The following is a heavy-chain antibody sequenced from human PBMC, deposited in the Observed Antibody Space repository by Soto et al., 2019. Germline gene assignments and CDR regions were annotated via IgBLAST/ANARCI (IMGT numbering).Heavy chain of an antibody. CDR1: GFTFSSYS. V-gene: IGHV3-21*01. D-gene: IGHD3-16*02. J-gene: IGHJ6*02. Sequence: EVQLVESGGGLVKPGGSLRLSCAASGFTFSSYSMNWVRQAPGKGLEWVSSISSSSSYIYYADSVKGRFTISRDNAKNSLYLQMNSLRAEDTAVYYCARDLFVWGSYRTVLSFYYYYGMDVWGQGTTVTVSS. CDR2: ISSSSSYI. CDR3: ARDLFVWGSYRTVLSFYYYYGMDV.